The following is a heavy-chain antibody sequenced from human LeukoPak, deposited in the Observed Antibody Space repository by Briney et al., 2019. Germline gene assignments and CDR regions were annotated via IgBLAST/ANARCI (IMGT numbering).Heavy chain of an antibody. V-gene: IGHV4-28*03. CDR3: AREASAQKRTGTLDY. CDR2: IYYSGST. CDR1: GYSISSSNW. Sequence: PSETLSLTCAVSGYSISSSNWWGWIRQPPGKGLEWIGYIYYSGSTYYNPSLKSRVTISVDTSQNQFSLELSSVTAADTAVYYCAREASAQKRTGTLDYWGQGTLVTVSS. D-gene: IGHD1-14*01. J-gene: IGHJ4*02.